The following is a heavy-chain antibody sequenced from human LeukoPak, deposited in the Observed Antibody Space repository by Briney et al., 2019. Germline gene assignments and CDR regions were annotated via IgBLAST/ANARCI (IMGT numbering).Heavy chain of an antibody. CDR1: GYTFTSYA. V-gene: IGHV1-3*01. CDR3: ARDLTRITMVRGVIPGAFDI. Sequence: ASVKVSCKASGYTFTSYAMHWVRQAPGQRLEWMGWINAGNGNTKYSQKFQGRVTITRDTSASTAYMELSSLRSEDTAVYYCARDLTRITMVRGVIPGAFDIWGQGTMVTVSS. CDR2: INAGNGNT. J-gene: IGHJ3*02. D-gene: IGHD3-10*01.